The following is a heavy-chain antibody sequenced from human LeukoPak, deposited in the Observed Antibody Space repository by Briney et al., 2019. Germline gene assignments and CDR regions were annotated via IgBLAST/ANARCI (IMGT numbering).Heavy chain of an antibody. V-gene: IGHV1-58*01. CDR2: IVVGTGNT. CDR1: GFTFTTST. J-gene: IGHJ2*01. Sequence: SVKVSCKASGFTFTTSTVQWVRQARGQRLEWMGWIVVGTGNTDYEQKFQERVTITRDMSTGAAYMELSSLRSEDTAVYYCARVGYCSGGGCYSYWYFDLWGRGTLVTVSS. D-gene: IGHD2-15*01. CDR3: ARVGYCSGGGCYSYWYFDL.